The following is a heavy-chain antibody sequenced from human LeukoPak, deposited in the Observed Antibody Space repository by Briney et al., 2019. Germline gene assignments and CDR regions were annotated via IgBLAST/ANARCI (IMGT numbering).Heavy chain of an antibody. CDR3: ARPARTHSSDAFDI. CDR2: IYYSGST. Sequence: SETLSLTCTVSGGSISSYYWSWIRQPPGKGLEWIGYIYYSGSTNYNPSLKSRVTISVDTSKNQFSLKLSSVTAADTAVYYCARPARTHSSDAFDIWGQGTMVTVSS. V-gene: IGHV4-59*01. CDR1: GGSISSYY. D-gene: IGHD6-13*01. J-gene: IGHJ3*02.